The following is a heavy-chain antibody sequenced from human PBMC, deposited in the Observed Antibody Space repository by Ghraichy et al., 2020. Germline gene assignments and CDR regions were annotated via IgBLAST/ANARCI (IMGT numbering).Heavy chain of an antibody. CDR2: INPDSGAT. CDR1: GYTFTGYY. Sequence: ASVKVSCRTSGYTFTGYYMHWVRQAPGQGLERLGRINPDSGATDYPQKFRGRVTVSRDTSITTAYLELSRLTSDDTAIYYCARTGYCNGIDCRLHNTGLDYWGQGTLVTVSS. D-gene: IGHD2-15*01. CDR3: ARTGYCNGIDCRLHNTGLDY. J-gene: IGHJ4*02. V-gene: IGHV1-2*06.